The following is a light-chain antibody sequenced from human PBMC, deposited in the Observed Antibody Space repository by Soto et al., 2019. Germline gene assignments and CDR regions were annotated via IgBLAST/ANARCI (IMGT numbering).Light chain of an antibody. CDR3: TSYTSSSTPV. Sequence: ALTQPASVSVSPGQAITISCTGTSSDVGGYNYVSWYQQHPGKAPKLMIYEVSNRPSGVSDRFSGSKSGNTASLTISGIQAEDEADYYCTSYTSSSTPVFGTGTKVTVL. CDR2: EVS. V-gene: IGLV2-14*01. CDR1: SSDVGGYNY. J-gene: IGLJ1*01.